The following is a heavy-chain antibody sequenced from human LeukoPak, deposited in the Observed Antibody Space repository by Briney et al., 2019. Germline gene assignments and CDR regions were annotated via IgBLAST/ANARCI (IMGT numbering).Heavy chain of an antibody. CDR1: GFTFTKYW. CDR3: ARDLAYYDSSGYEGY. D-gene: IGHD3-22*01. J-gene: IGHJ4*02. Sequence: PGDSLRLSCAASGFTFTKYWMTWVRQAPGKGLEWVGNIKQDGSDKNYMDSVKGRFTISRDNTKNSVYLQMNSLRAEDTAVYYCARDLAYYDSSGYEGYWGQGTLVTVSS. V-gene: IGHV3-7*01. CDR2: IKQDGSDK.